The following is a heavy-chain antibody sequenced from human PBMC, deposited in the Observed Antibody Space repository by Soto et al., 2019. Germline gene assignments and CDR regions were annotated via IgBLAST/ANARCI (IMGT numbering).Heavy chain of an antibody. CDR2: IYPGDSDT. Sequence: VESLKIFCKCSGYRFTSYWMGWVRQRPAEGLEWMGIIYPGDSDTRYSPSFQGQVPISADKCISTAYLQWSSLKASDTAMYDCARPPDYHLWRGYPSSPYYFDYWAQGTLVTVSS. CDR1: GYRFTSYW. V-gene: IGHV5-51*01. J-gene: IGHJ4*02. D-gene: IGHD3-3*01. CDR3: ARPPDYHLWRGYPSSPYYFDY.